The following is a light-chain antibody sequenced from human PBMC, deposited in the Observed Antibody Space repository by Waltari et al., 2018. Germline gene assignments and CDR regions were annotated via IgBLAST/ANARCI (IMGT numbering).Light chain of an antibody. J-gene: IGLJ3*02. CDR1: SCPLSTTSY. Sequence: TVVPQEPSLLVSPGGTVTLTCALRSCPLSTTSYAPWYQQTQGQAQRTLVYEANARSAGVPERFSGSILGNTAALTITGAQADDESEYYCALDMGSGIWVFGGGTRLTVL. V-gene: IGLV8-61*01. CDR2: EAN. CDR3: ALDMGSGIWV.